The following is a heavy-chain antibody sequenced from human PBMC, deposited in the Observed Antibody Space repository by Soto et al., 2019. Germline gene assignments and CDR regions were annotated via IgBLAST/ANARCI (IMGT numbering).Heavy chain of an antibody. CDR3: ARAFRKVGGNSYGSFDS. V-gene: IGHV1-8*01. D-gene: IGHD5-18*01. J-gene: IGHJ4*02. CDR1: GDTFTSYD. CDR2: MNPNSGNT. Sequence: QVQLVQSGAEVKKPGASVKVSCKASGDTFTSYDINWVRQATGQGLEWMGWMNPNSGNTGYAQKFQGRVTMTRKTSITTAYMELSSLRSEDAAIYYCARAFRKVGGNSYGSFDSWGQGTLVTVSS.